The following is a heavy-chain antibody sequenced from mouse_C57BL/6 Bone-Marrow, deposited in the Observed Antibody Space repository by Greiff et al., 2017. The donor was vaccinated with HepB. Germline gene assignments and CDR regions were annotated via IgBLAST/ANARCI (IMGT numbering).Heavy chain of an antibody. CDR1: GYTFTDYN. J-gene: IGHJ3*01. D-gene: IGHD2-3*01. CDR3: ASLSYDGYYVWFAY. Sequence: DVQLQESGPELVKPGASVKIPCKASGYTFTDYNMDWVKQSHGKSLEWIGDINPNNGGTIYNQKFKGKATLTVDKSSSTAYMELRSLTSEDTAVYYCASLSYDGYYVWFAYWGQGTLVTVSA. V-gene: IGHV1-18*01. CDR2: INPNNGGT.